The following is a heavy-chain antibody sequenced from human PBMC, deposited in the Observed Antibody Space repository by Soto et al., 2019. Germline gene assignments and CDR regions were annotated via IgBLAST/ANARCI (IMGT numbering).Heavy chain of an antibody. CDR3: AKSGSSGWYGWFDP. V-gene: IGHV2-5*01. CDR2: IYWNDDK. D-gene: IGHD6-19*01. CDR1: GLSHRTSGVG. J-gene: IGHJ5*02. Sequence: SGPTLGNPAQTLTLTCIFSGLSHRTSGVGVGWIRQPPGKALEWLGFIYWNDDKRYSPSLKSRLTITKDTSKNQVVLTMTNMDPVDTATYYCAKSGSSGWYGWFDPWGQGTLVTVSS.